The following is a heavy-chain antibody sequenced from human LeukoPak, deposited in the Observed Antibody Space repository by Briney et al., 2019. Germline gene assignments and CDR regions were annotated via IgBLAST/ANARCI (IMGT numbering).Heavy chain of an antibody. CDR3: ARAPSFGDYGGDY. J-gene: IGHJ4*02. D-gene: IGHD4-17*01. CDR2: ISVYSGDT. Sequence: ASVKVSCKDSGYNFTNYSISWVRQAPGHGLEWMGWISVYSGDTNYAHKLQDRVTMTTDTSTSTAFMELRGLRSDDTAFYYCARAPSFGDYGGDYWGQGTLVTVSS. CDR1: GYNFTNYS. V-gene: IGHV1-18*01.